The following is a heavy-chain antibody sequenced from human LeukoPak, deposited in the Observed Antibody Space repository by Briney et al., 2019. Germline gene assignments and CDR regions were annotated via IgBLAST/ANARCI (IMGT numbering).Heavy chain of an antibody. CDR3: ARSHGAPIPFDY. CDR2: IYYSGST. D-gene: IGHD2-2*02. J-gene: IGHJ4*02. V-gene: IGHV4-31*03. CDR1: GGSISSGGYY. Sequence: SETLSLTCTVSGGSISSGGYYWSWIRQHPGKGLEWIGYIYYSGSTYYNPSLKSRVTISVDTSKNQFSLKLSSVTAADTAVYYRARSHGAPIPFDYWGQGTLVTVSS.